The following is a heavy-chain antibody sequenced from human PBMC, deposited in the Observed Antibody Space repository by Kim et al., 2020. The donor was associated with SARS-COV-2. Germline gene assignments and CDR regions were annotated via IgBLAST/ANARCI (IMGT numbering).Heavy chain of an antibody. CDR2: ISGSGGST. D-gene: IGHD3-10*01. V-gene: IGHV3-23*01. Sequence: GGSLRLSCAASGFTFSSYAMSWVRQAPGKGLEWVSAISGSGGSTYYADSVKGRFTISRDNSKNTLYLQMNSLRAEDTAVYYCAKDEERSSFLLLLAKHSRITMVRGVISHAEKPPYGMDVWGQGTTVTVSS. CDR3: AKDEERSSFLLLLAKHSRITMVRGVISHAEKPPYGMDV. CDR1: GFTFSSYA. J-gene: IGHJ6*02.